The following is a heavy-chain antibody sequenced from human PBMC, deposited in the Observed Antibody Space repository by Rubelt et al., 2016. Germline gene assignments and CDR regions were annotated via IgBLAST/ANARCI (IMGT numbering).Heavy chain of an antibody. D-gene: IGHD3-10*01. V-gene: IGHV1-69*06. CDR1: GGTFSSYA. CDR2: IIPIFGTA. CDR3: ARDLSRRGSRGVFDY. J-gene: IGHJ4*02. Sequence: GQSGAEVKKPGSSVKVSCKASGGTFSSYAISWVRQAPGQGLEWMGGIIPIFGTANYAQKFQGRVTITADKSTSTAYMELSSLRSEDTAVYYCARDLSRRGSRGVFDYWGQGTLVTVSS.